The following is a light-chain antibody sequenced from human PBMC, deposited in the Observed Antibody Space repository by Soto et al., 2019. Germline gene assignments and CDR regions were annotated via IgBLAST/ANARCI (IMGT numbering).Light chain of an antibody. CDR1: SSDVGGYNY. V-gene: IGLV2-11*01. J-gene: IGLJ2*01. CDR3: CSYAGSYGVV. Sequence: QSALTQPRSVSGSPGQSVTISCTGTSSDVGGYNYVSWYQQHPDKAPKLMIYDVSKRPSGVPDRFSGSKSGNTASLTISGLQAEDEADYYCCSYAGSYGVVFGGGTKVTVL. CDR2: DVS.